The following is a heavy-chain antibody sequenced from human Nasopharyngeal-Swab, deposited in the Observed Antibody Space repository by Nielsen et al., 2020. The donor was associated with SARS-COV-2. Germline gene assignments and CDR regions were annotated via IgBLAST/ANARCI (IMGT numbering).Heavy chain of an antibody. CDR2: ISWNSGST. CDR1: GFTFDDYA. CDR3: VRGYSYGLRDYFDY. J-gene: IGHJ4*02. D-gene: IGHD5-18*01. Sequence: GGSLRLSCAASGFTFDDYAMHWVRQAPGKGLEWVSGISWNSGSTGYADSVEGRFTISRDNTKNSLYLQMNSLRAEDTALYYCVRGYSYGLRDYFDYWGQGTLVTVSS. V-gene: IGHV3-9*01.